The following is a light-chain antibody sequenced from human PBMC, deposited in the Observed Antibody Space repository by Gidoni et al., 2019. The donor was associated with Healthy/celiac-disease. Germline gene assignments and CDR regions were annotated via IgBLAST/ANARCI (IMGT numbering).Light chain of an antibody. Sequence: DIQMTQSPSSLSASAGDRVTITCRARQSISSYLNWYQQKPGKAPKLLIYAASSLQSGVPSRFSGSGYGTDFTLTISSLQPEDFATYYCQQSYSTPLTFGGGTKVEIK. CDR1: QSISSY. CDR3: QQSYSTPLT. V-gene: IGKV1-39*01. J-gene: IGKJ4*01. CDR2: AAS.